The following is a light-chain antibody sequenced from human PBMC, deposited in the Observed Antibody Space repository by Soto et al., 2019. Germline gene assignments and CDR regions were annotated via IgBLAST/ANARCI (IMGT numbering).Light chain of an antibody. J-gene: IGLJ2*01. V-gene: IGLV2-8*01. CDR2: EFT. Sequence: QSALTQPPSASGSPGQSVTISCTGISADLGGYNYVSWYQQHPGKAPRLIIYEFTKRPSGVPDRFSGSNSANTASLTVSGLQAEDEADYYCGSYTDTNTGLFGGGTKLTDL. CDR1: SADLGGYNY. CDR3: GSYTDTNTGL.